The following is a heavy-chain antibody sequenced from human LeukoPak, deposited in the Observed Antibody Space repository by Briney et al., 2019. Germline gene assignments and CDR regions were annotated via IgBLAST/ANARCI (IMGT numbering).Heavy chain of an antibody. V-gene: IGHV4-61*02. J-gene: IGHJ5*02. D-gene: IGHD3-10*01. CDR1: GGSISSGRYY. CDR3: ARELNLVRAVSYNWFDP. CDR2: IYTSGSI. Sequence: PSQTLSLTCTVSGGSISSGRYYWSWIRQPAGKGLEWIGRIYTSGSINYNSSLQSRVNISLDTSKNQFSLKLSSVTAADTAVYYCARELNLVRAVSYNWFDPWGQGTLVTVSS.